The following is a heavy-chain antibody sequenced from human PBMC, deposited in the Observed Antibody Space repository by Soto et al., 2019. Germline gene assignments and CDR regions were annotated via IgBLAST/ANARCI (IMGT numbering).Heavy chain of an antibody. V-gene: IGHV3-74*01. CDR1: GFTFSSYW. D-gene: IGHD3-10*01. J-gene: IGHJ4*02. CDR3: ATLPNPLLWFGSRDRDRSVYFDY. Sequence: GGSLRLSCAASGFTFSSYWMHWVRQAPGKGLVWVSRINSDGSSTSYADSVKGRFTISRDNAKNTLYLQMNSLRAEDTAVYYCATLPNPLLWFGSRDRDRSVYFDYWGQGTLVTVSS. CDR2: INSDGSST.